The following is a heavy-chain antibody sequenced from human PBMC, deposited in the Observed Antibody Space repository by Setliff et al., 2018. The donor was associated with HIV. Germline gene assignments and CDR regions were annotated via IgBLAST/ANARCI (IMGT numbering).Heavy chain of an antibody. CDR2: IFPDASDT. CDR1: GYNFPNYW. D-gene: IGHD2-15*01. CDR3: ARGGVVGGTPFGPNAPPYFDY. Sequence: GESLKISCKGSGYNFPNYWIGWVRQTPGKGLEWMGVIFPDASDTRYSPSFQGHVTISADKSISTAYLQSSSVKASDTAMYYCARGGVVGGTPFGPNAPPYFDYWGQGTLVTVSS. V-gene: IGHV5-51*01. J-gene: IGHJ4*02.